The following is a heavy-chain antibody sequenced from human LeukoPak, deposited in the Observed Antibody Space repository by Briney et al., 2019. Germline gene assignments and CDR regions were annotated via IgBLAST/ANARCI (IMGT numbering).Heavy chain of an antibody. D-gene: IGHD3-3*01. CDR3: ARDPATIFGVVYYYGMDV. J-gene: IGHJ6*02. CDR2: IIPILGIA. Sequence: SVKVSCKASGGTFSSYTISWVRQAPGQGLEWMGRIIPILGIANYAQKSQGRVTITADKSTSTAYMELSSLRSEDTAVYYCARDPATIFGVVYYYGMDVWGQGTTVTVSS. V-gene: IGHV1-69*04. CDR1: GGTFSSYT.